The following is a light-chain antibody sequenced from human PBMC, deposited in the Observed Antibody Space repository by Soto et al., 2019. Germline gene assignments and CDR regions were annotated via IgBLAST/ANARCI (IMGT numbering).Light chain of an antibody. Sequence: QSSLRQPASVSGAPGKSVTISCTGTNSDVNYVSWHQQHPGKAPKLMIYEVINRSSGVSTRFSGSKSGNTASLTISGLQAEEEADYYCSSSTSRNTFVFGTGTKVTVL. J-gene: IGLJ1*01. V-gene: IGLV2-14*01. CDR1: NSDVNY. CDR2: EVI. CDR3: SSSTSRNTFV.